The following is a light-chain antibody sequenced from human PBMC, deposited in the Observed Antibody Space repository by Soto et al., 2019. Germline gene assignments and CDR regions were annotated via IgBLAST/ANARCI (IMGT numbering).Light chain of an antibody. CDR2: GAS. CDR3: LQYNNWPPWT. Sequence: EIVMPQSPATLSVSPGERATLSCRASQSVSSNLAWYQQKRGQAPRLLIYGASTRATGIPARFSGSGSGTEFTLTISSLQSEDFAVYYCLQYNNWPPWTFGQGTKVEIK. CDR1: QSVSSN. J-gene: IGKJ1*01. V-gene: IGKV3-15*01.